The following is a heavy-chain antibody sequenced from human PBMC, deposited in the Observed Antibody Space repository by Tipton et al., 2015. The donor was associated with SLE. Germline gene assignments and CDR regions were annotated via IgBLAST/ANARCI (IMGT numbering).Heavy chain of an antibody. CDR3: ARLITVGAKEARGFDC. V-gene: IGHV5-51*01. Sequence: QLVQSGAEVKKPGESLKISCKGSGYIFTTHWIGWVRQMPGKGLEWMGIIYPGDTDTRYSPSFRAQVIISTDKSISTAYLQWSSLKASDTAMYYWARLITVGAKEARGFDCWGQGTLVAVSS. CDR1: GYIFTTHW. CDR2: IYPGDTDT. D-gene: IGHD4/OR15-4a*01. J-gene: IGHJ4*02.